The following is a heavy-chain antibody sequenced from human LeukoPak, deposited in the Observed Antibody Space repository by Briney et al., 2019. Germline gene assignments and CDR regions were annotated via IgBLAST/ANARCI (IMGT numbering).Heavy chain of an antibody. CDR1: GFTVSSSS. CDR2: ISSDGNT. D-gene: IGHD6-19*01. CDR3: ARGQEQFSSPWQWGPRRKNFYYYGMDV. Sequence: GGSLRLSCAASGFTVSSSSMNWVRLGPGTGLEWVSVISSDGNTYYADSVKGRFTISRDNSRITLSLQMHGLRADDTAVYYCARGQEQFSSPWQWGPRRKNFYYYGMDVWGQGTTVTVSS. J-gene: IGHJ6*02. V-gene: IGHV3-66*01.